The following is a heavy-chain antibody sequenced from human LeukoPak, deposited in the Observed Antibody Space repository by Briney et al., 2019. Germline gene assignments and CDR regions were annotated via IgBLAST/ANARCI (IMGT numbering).Heavy chain of an antibody. D-gene: IGHD2-15*01. V-gene: IGHV3-11*01. CDR1: GFRFSDYY. CDR3: ARSVFVDPGALDH. Sequence: GGSLRLSCAASGFRFSDYYMSWIRQAPGKGLEWVSYISSSGSTTYYAESVKGRFTISRDSAKRSLFLQLNSLRAEDTAVYYCARSVFVDPGALDHWGQGILVTVSS. J-gene: IGHJ4*02. CDR2: ISSSGSTT.